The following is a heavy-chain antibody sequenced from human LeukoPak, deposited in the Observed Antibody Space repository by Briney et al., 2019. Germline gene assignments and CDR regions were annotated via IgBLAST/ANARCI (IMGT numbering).Heavy chain of an antibody. CDR1: GGSLSGYY. CDR2: INHSGST. CDR3: ARGRELWLLSY. D-gene: IGHD5-18*01. Sequence: PSDTLSLTRAVYGGSLSGYYWRSIRQPPGKGREWIGEINHSGSTNHNPSLKSRVTISVDTSKNQFSLKLSSVTAADTAVYYCARGRELWLLSYWGQGTLVTVSS. V-gene: IGHV4-34*01. J-gene: IGHJ4*02.